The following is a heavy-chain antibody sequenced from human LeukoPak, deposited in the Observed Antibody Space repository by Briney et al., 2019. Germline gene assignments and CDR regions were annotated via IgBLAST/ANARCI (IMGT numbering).Heavy chain of an antibody. V-gene: IGHV3-15*01. CDR1: GFTFSNAW. D-gene: IGHD3-10*01. J-gene: IGHJ4*02. CDR2: IKSKTDGGTT. Sequence: PGGSLRLTCAASGFTFSNAWMSWVRQAPGKGLEWVGRIKSKTDGGTTDYAAPVKGRFTISRDDSKNTLYLQMNSLKTEDTAVYYCTTRFALTWVDYWGQGTLVTVSS. CDR3: TTRFALTWVDY.